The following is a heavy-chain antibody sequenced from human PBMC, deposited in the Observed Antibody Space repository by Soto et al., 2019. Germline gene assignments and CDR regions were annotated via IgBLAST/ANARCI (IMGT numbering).Heavy chain of an antibody. V-gene: IGHV4-30-2*01. Sequence: SETLSLTCAVSGGSISSGGYSWSWIRQPPGKGLEWIGYIYHSGSTYYNPSLKSRVTISVDRSKNQFSLKLSSVTAADTAVYYCAGGIAARPLGYWGQGTLVTVS. D-gene: IGHD6-6*01. CDR2: IYHSGST. CDR3: AGGIAARPLGY. J-gene: IGHJ4*02. CDR1: GGSISSGGYS.